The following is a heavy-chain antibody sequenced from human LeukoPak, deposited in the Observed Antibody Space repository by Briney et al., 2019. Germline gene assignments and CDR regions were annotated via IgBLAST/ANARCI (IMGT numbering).Heavy chain of an antibody. V-gene: IGHV1-2*02. CDR3: ARAHSSSSLAYFDY. CDR2: INPNSGGT. CDR1: GYTFTGYY. Sequence: GASVKVSCKASGYTFTGYYMHWVRQAPGQGLEWMGWINPNSGGTNYAQKFQGRVTMTRDTSISTAYMELSRLRSDDTAVYYCARAHSSSSLAYFDYWGQGTLVTVSS. J-gene: IGHJ4*02. D-gene: IGHD6-6*01.